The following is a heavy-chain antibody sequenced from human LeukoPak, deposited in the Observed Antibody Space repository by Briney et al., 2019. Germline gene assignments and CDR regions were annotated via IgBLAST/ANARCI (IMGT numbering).Heavy chain of an antibody. V-gene: IGHV3-53*01. CDR1: GFTVSSNY. CDR2: IYSGGST. Sequence: PGGSLRLSCAASGFTVSSNYMSWVRQAPGKGLEWVSVIYSGGSTYYADSVKGRFTISRHNSKNTLYLQMNSLRAEDTAVYYCAKDLLAATIDYYFDYWGQGTLVTVSS. D-gene: IGHD5-12*01. CDR3: AKDLLAATIDYYFDY. J-gene: IGHJ4*02.